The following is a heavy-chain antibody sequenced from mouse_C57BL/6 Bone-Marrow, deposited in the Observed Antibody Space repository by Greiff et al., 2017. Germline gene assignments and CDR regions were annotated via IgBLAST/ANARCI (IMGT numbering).Heavy chain of an antibody. D-gene: IGHD3-2*02. CDR1: GYTFTDYE. CDR3: TRPSSGYD. CDR2: IDPETGGT. J-gene: IGHJ2*01. Sequence: VQLQESGAELVRPGASVTLSCKASGYTFTDYEMHWVKQTPVHGLEWIGAIDPETGGTAYNQKFKGKAILTADKSSSTAYMELRSLTAEDSAVYYCTRPSSGYDWGQGTTLTVSS. V-gene: IGHV1-15*01.